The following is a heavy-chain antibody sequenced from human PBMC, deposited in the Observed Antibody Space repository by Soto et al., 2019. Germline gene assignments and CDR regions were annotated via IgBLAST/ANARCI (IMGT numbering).Heavy chain of an antibody. CDR3: AKMVGASLVDY. CDR1: GASISSTSSGDW. J-gene: IGHJ4*02. D-gene: IGHD1-26*01. CDR2: IHHSGST. V-gene: IGHV4-4*02. Sequence: QVQLQESGPGLVKPSGTLSLTCTVSGASISSTSSGDWWSWVRQPPGKGLEWIGEIHHSGSTNYNSSLKSRVTMSVDTSKNQFSLRLSSVTASDTAVYYCAKMVGASLVDYWGQGTLVSVSS.